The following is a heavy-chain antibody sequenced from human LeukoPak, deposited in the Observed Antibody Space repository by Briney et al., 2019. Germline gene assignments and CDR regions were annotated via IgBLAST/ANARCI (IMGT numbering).Heavy chain of an antibody. J-gene: IGHJ4*02. V-gene: IGHV4-59*01. Sequence: SETLSLTCTVSGGSISSYYWSWIRQPPGKGLEWIGYIYHSGSTNYNPSLKSRVTISVDTSKNQFSLKLSSVTAADTAVYYCARGEQLVYYFDYWGQGTLVTVSS. D-gene: IGHD6-6*01. CDR2: IYHSGST. CDR1: GGSISSYY. CDR3: ARGEQLVYYFDY.